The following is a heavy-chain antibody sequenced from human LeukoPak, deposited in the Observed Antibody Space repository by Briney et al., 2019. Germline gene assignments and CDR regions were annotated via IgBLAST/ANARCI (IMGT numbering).Heavy chain of an antibody. V-gene: IGHV4-59*01. D-gene: IGHD3-10*01. J-gene: IGHJ4*02. CDR1: GGSISSYY. CDR3: ARDPGTYYFDY. CDR2: IYYSGST. Sequence: SETLSLTCTVSGGSISSYYWSWIRQPPGKGLEWIGYIYYSGSTNYNPSLKSRVTISVDTSKNQFSLKLSSVTAADTAVYYCARDPGTYYFDYWGQGTLVTVSS.